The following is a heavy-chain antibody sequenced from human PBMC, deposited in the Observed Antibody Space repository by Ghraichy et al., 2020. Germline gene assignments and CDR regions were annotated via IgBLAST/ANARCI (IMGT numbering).Heavy chain of an antibody. CDR2: IYYSGST. V-gene: IGHV4-39*01. J-gene: IGHJ4*02. CDR3: ASFYGSGSYYLGRRSKNFDY. D-gene: IGHD3-10*01. CDR1: GGSISSSSYY. Sequence: SQTLSLTCTVSGGSISSSSYYWGWIRQPPGKGLEWIGSIYYSGSTYYNPSLKSRVTISVDTSKNQFSLKLSSVTAADTAVYYCASFYGSGSYYLGRRSKNFDYWGQGTLVTVSS.